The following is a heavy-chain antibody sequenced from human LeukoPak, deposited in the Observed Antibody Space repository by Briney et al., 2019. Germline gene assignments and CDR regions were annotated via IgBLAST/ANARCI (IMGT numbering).Heavy chain of an antibody. CDR1: GFTFSSYS. V-gene: IGHV3-7*01. Sequence: GGSLRLSCAASGFTFSSYSMNWVRQAPGKGLEWVANIKQDGSEKYYVDSVKGRFTISRDNAKNSLYLQMNSLRAEDTAVYYCARGVAVPAAMFYYYYMDVWGKGTTVTVSS. D-gene: IGHD2-2*01. J-gene: IGHJ6*03. CDR2: IKQDGSEK. CDR3: ARGVAVPAAMFYYYYMDV.